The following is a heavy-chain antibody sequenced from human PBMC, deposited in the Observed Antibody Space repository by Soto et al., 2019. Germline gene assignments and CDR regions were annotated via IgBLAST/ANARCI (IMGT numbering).Heavy chain of an antibody. CDR2: ISGSGGST. D-gene: IGHD3-16*01. Sequence: GGSLRLSCXASXXXFSXXXXXXXXQAPGKGLEWVSXISGSGGSTYYADSVKGRFTISRDNSKNTLYLQMNSLRAEDTAVYYCAKDQGYIWGTTGEFDYWGQGTLVTVSS. CDR3: AKDQGYIWGTTGEFDY. V-gene: IGHV3-23*01. CDR1: XXXFSXXX. J-gene: IGHJ4*02.